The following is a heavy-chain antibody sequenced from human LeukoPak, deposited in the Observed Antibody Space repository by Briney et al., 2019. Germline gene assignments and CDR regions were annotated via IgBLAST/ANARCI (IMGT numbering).Heavy chain of an antibody. J-gene: IGHJ5*02. CDR1: GYSISSGYY. V-gene: IGHV4-38-2*01. D-gene: IGHD3-3*01. CDR2: IYHSGST. Sequence: PETLSRTGAVSGYSISSGYYWGWIRQPPGKGLEWIGSIYHSGSTYYNPSLKSRVTISVDTSKNQFSLKLSSVTAADTAVYYCARGSADDFWSGYSPNWFDPWGQGTLVTVSS. CDR3: ARGSADDFWSGYSPNWFDP.